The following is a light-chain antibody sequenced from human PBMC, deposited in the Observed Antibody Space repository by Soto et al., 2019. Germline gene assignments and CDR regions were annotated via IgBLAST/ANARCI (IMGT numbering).Light chain of an antibody. Sequence: EIVMTQSPLSLTVTPGEPASISCKSSQSLQHNNGNTLLDWYMQKPGQSPQLLIYLASRRAPGAPDRVSGSGSGTDFTLKISRVEAEDVGVYYCMQGTHWPPRTFGQGTKLEIK. V-gene: IGKV2-28*01. CDR3: MQGTHWPPRT. J-gene: IGKJ2*01. CDR2: LAS. CDR1: QSLQHNNGNTL.